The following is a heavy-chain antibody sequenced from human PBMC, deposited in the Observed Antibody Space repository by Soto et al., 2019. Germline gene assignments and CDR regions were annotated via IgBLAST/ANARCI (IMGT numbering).Heavy chain of an antibody. CDR2: ISYDGSNK. V-gene: IGHV3-30-3*01. D-gene: IGHD3-10*01. CDR1: GFTFSSYA. Sequence: QVQLVESGGGVVQPGRSLRLSCAASGFTFSSYAMHWVRQAPGKGLEWVAVISYDGSNKYYADSVKGRFTISRDNSKNTLYLQMNSLRAEDTAVYYCARDLWFGGRGGMDVWGQGTTVTVSS. J-gene: IGHJ6*02. CDR3: ARDLWFGGRGGMDV.